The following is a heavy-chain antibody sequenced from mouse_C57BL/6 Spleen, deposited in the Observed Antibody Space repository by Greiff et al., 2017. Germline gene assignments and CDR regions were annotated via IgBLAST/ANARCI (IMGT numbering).Heavy chain of an antibody. CDR3: VRDRSTTVVADWYFDV. J-gene: IGHJ1*03. D-gene: IGHD1-1*01. CDR1: GFTFNTYA. CDR2: IRSKSSNYAT. V-gene: IGHV10-3*01. Sequence: EVKLVESGGGLVQPKGSLKLSCAASGFTFNTYAMHWVRQAPGKGLEWVARIRSKSSNYATYYADSVKDRFTISRDDSQSMLYLQMNNLKTEDTAMYYCVRDRSTTVVADWYFDVWGTGTTVTVSS.